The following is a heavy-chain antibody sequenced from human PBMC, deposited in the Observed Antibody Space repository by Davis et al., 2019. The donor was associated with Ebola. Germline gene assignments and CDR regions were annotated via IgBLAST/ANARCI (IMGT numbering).Heavy chain of an antibody. CDR2: ININTGNP. J-gene: IGHJ6*04. D-gene: IGHD6-13*01. CDR1: GYTFTGYD. CDR3: ARSSYSWYFSGMDV. V-gene: IGHV7-4-1*02. Sequence: ASVKVSCKASGYTFTGYDINWVRQAPGQGLEWMGWININTGNPTYAQGFTGRFVFSLDTSVSTAYLQISSLKAEDTAVYYCARSSYSWYFSGMDVWGKGTTVTVSS.